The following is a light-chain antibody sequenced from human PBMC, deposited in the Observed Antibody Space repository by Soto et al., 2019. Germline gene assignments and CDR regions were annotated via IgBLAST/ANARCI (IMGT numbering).Light chain of an antibody. Sequence: DIQMTQSPSTLSASVGDRVTITCRASQSISSWLAWYQQKPGKAPKLLIYDASSLESGVPSRFSGSGSGTEFTLTISSLQPDDFATYYCQQSYSTWTFGQGTKVDI. J-gene: IGKJ1*01. CDR2: DAS. CDR1: QSISSW. CDR3: QQSYSTWT. V-gene: IGKV1-5*01.